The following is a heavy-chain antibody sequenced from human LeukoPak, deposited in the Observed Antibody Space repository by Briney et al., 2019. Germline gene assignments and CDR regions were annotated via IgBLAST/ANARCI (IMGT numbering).Heavy chain of an antibody. J-gene: IGHJ6*03. CDR2: INTDGSST. Sequence: GGSLRLSCAASGFTFSSYWMHWVRHAPGKGLVWVSRINTDGSSTSYADSVKGRFTISRDNAKNTLYLQMNSLRAEDTAVYYCAREEAYYYYYMDVWGKGTTVTVSS. CDR3: AREEAYYYYYMDV. CDR1: GFTFSSYW. V-gene: IGHV3-74*01.